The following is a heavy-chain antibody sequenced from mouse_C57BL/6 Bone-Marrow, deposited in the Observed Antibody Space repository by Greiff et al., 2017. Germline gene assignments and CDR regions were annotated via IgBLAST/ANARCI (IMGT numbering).Heavy chain of an antibody. V-gene: IGHV5-9*01. J-gene: IGHJ1*03. D-gene: IGHD2-4*01. Sequence: EVKVVESGGGLVKPGGSLKLSCAASGFTFSSYTMSWVRQTPEKRLEWVATISGGGGTTYYPDSVKGRFTISRDNAKNTLYLQMSSLRSEDTALYYCALYDYAWYFDVWRTGTTVPVSS. CDR1: GFTFSSYT. CDR2: ISGGGGTT. CDR3: ALYDYAWYFDV.